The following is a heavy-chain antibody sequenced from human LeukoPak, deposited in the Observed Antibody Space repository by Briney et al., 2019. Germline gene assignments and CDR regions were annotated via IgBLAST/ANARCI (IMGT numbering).Heavy chain of an antibody. CDR1: GGSFSGYY. CDR2: INHSGST. V-gene: IGHV4-34*01. Sequence: PSETLSLTCAVYGGSFSGYYWSWIRQPPGKGLEWIGEINHSGSTNYNPSLKSRVTISVDTSKNQFSLKLSSVTAADTAVYYCARGPFTHTEVYYMDVWGKGTTVTVSS. CDR3: ARGPFTHTEVYYMDV. J-gene: IGHJ6*03.